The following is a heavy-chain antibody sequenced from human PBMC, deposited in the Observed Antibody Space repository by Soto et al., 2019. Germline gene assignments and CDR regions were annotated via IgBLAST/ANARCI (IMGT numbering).Heavy chain of an antibody. Sequence: ASLKVSCKASGYTFTSYGISWVRQAPGQGPEWMGWISAYNGNTNYAQKLQGRVTMTTDTSTSTAYMELRSLRSEDTAVYYCARGGSAYYDSSGYYHFDYWGQGTLVTVSS. D-gene: IGHD3-22*01. CDR3: ARGGSAYYDSSGYYHFDY. CDR1: GYTFTSYG. J-gene: IGHJ4*02. V-gene: IGHV1-18*04. CDR2: ISAYNGNT.